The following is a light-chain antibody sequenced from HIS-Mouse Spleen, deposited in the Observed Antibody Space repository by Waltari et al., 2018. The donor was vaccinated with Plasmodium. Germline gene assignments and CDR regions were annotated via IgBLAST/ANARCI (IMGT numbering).Light chain of an antibody. CDR1: ALPKQY. CDR3: QSADSSGTPNWV. J-gene: IGLJ3*02. CDR2: KDS. V-gene: IGLV3-25*03. Sequence: SSELTQPPSVSVSPGQTARITCSGEALPKQYAYWYQQKPGQAPVLVIYKDSERPSGIPERFSGSSSGTTFTLTISGVQAEDEADYYCQSADSSGTPNWVFGGGTKLTVL.